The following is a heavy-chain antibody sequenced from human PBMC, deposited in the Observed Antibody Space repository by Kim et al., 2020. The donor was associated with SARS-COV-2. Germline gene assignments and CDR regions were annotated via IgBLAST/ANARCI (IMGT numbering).Heavy chain of an antibody. V-gene: IGHV1-46*01. Sequence: FQGRATMTRDPSTSTVYMELSSLRSEDTAVYYCARAIVAADHYYYYGMDVWGQGTTVTVSS. J-gene: IGHJ6*02. CDR3: ARAIVAADHYYYYGMDV. D-gene: IGHD6-13*01.